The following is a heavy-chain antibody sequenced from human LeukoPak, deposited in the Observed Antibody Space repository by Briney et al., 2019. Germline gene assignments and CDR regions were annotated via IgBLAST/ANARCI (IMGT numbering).Heavy chain of an antibody. CDR1: GRSVSSGRYY. V-gene: IGHV4-61*01. CDR2: ISYSGST. CDR3: AMWYCSRTSCYVDN. J-gene: IGHJ4*02. D-gene: IGHD2-2*01. Sequence: SETLSLTCTVSGRSVSSGRYYWSWIRQPPGKGLEWIGYISYSGSTNYSPSLKSRVIISLDKSKNQFSLKLSSVTAADTAVYYCAMWYCSRTSCYVDNWGQGTLVTVSS.